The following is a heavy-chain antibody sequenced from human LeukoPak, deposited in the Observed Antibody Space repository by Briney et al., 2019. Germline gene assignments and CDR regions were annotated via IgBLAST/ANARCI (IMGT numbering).Heavy chain of an antibody. CDR1: GGSISSYY. Sequence: SETLSLTCTVSGGSISSYYWSWIRQPPGKGLEWIGYIYHSGSTKYNPSLKSRVTITVDTSKNQFSLKLSSVTAADTAVYYCAHGSMYQLDYWGQGTLVTVSS. CDR3: AHGSMYQLDY. J-gene: IGHJ4*02. CDR2: IYHSGST. D-gene: IGHD2-2*01. V-gene: IGHV4-59*01.